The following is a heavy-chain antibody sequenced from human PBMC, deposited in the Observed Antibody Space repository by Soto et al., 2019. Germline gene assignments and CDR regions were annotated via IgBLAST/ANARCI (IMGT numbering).Heavy chain of an antibody. CDR3: ARDGGLMVYANDGGTFDY. V-gene: IGHV3-48*03. CDR2: ISSSGSTI. Sequence: EVQLVESGGGLVQPGGSLRLSCAASGFTFSSYEMNWVRQAPGKGLEWVSYISSSGSTIYYADSVKGRFIISRDNAKNSLYLQMNSLRAEDTAVYYCARDGGLMVYANDGGTFDYWGQGTLVTVSS. D-gene: IGHD2-8*01. CDR1: GFTFSSYE. J-gene: IGHJ4*02.